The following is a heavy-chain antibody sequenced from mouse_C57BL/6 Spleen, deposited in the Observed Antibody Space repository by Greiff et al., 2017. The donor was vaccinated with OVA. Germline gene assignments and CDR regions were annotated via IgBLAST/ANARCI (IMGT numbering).Heavy chain of an antibody. Sequence: EVHLVESGGGLVKPGGSLKLSCAASGFTFSSYAMSWVRQTPEKRLEWVATISDGGSYTYYPDNVKGRFTISRDNAKNNLYLQMSHLKSEDTAMYYCARGPGTGFAYWGQGTLVTVSA. D-gene: IGHD3-3*01. CDR2: ISDGGSYT. CDR3: ARGPGTGFAY. CDR1: GFTFSSYA. V-gene: IGHV5-4*01. J-gene: IGHJ3*01.